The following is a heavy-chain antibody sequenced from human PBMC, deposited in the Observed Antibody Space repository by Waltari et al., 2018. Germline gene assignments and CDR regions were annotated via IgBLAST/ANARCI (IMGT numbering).Heavy chain of an antibody. CDR3: AKDLSGSFDY. J-gene: IGHJ4*02. D-gene: IGHD6-19*01. V-gene: IGHV3-30*18. CDR1: GSTFSSYG. Sequence: QVQLVESGGGVVQPGRSLRLSCAASGSTFSSYGMHWVRQAPGKGLEWVAVISNDGSNKDYADSVKGRFTISRDNSKNTLYLQMNSLRAEDTAVYYCAKDLSGSFDYWGQGTLVTVSS. CDR2: ISNDGSNK.